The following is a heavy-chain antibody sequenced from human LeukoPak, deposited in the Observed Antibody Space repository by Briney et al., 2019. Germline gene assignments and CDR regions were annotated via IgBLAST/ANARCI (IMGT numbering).Heavy chain of an antibody. V-gene: IGHV3-30*04. Sequence: PGGSLRLSCAASGFTFSSYAMHWVRQAPGKGLEWVAVISYDGSSKYYADSVKGRFTISRDNSKNTLYLQMNSLRAEDTAVYYCARDRIHCSGGSCYSGWFDPWGQGTLVTVSS. CDR3: ARDRIHCSGGSCYSGWFDP. D-gene: IGHD2-15*01. CDR1: GFTFSSYA. CDR2: ISYDGSSK. J-gene: IGHJ5*02.